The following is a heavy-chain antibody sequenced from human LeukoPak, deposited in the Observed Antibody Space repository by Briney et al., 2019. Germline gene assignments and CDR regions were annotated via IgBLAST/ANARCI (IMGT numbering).Heavy chain of an antibody. V-gene: IGHV5-51*01. CDR2: IYPGDSDT. Sequence: GESLKISCKGSGYSFTSYWIGWVRQMPGKGLEWMGIIYPGDSDTRYSPSFQGQVTISADKSISTAYLQWSSLKASDTAMYYCARGTEYYYDSSGSNAFDIWGQGTMVTVSS. J-gene: IGHJ3*02. CDR1: GYSFTSYW. CDR3: ARGTEYYYDSSGSNAFDI. D-gene: IGHD3-22*01.